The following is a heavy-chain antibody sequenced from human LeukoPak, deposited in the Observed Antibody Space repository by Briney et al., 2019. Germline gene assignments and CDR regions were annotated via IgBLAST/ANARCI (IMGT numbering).Heavy chain of an antibody. J-gene: IGHJ4*02. CDR3: ARAQRGHSYESQFDY. V-gene: IGHV3-7*01. Sequence: PGGSLRLSCAASGFTFSSYWMSWVRQAPGKGLEWVANIKQDGSEKYYVDSVKGRFTISRDNAKNSLYLQMNSLRAEDTAVYYCARAQRGHSYESQFDYWGQGTLVTVSS. CDR2: IKQDGSEK. CDR1: GFTFSSYW. D-gene: IGHD5-18*01.